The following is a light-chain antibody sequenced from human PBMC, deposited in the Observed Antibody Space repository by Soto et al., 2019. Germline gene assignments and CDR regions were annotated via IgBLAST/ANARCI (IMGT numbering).Light chain of an antibody. V-gene: IGLV2-14*01. CDR3: SSYTISTYV. CDR1: SSDVGGYNY. CDR2: EVS. Sequence: QSVLTQPASVSGSPGQSITISCTGTSSDVGGYNYVSWYQQHPGKAPKLMIYEVSNRPSGVSNRFSGSKAGNTASLTISGLQAEDEADYYCSSYTISTYVFGTGTKLTVL. J-gene: IGLJ1*01.